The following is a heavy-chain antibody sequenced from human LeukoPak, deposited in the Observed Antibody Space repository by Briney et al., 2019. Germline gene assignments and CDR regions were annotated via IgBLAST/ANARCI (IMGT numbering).Heavy chain of an antibody. D-gene: IGHD5-18*01. CDR2: IYHSGST. Sequence: SETLSLTCTVSGGSISSSSYYWGWIRQPPGKGLEWIGSIYHSGSTYYNPSLKSRVTISVDTSKNQFSLKLSSVTAADTAVYYCACYGYSYGSTYFDYWGQGTLVTVSS. V-gene: IGHV4-39*07. J-gene: IGHJ4*02. CDR3: ACYGYSYGSTYFDY. CDR1: GGSISSSSYY.